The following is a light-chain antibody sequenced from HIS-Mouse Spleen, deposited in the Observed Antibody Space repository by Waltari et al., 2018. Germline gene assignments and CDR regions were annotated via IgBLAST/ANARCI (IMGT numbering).Light chain of an antibody. CDR2: EDS. CDR3: YSTDSSGNHRV. CDR1: ALPKKY. V-gene: IGLV3-10*01. Sequence: SYELTQPPSVSVSPGQTARITCSGDALPKKYAYWYQLKSGQAPVLVIYEDSKRPSGIPWRCSGSSSGTMATLTISGAQVEDEADYYCYSTDSSGNHRVFGGGTKLTVL. J-gene: IGLJ2*01.